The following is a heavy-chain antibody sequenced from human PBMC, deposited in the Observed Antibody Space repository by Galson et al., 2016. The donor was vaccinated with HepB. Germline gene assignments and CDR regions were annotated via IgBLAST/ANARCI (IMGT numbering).Heavy chain of an antibody. CDR1: GFSFNSYP. D-gene: IGHD6-25*01. CDR2: ISHDGSDI. V-gene: IGHV3-30*04. Sequence: SLRLSCAASGFSFNSYPMHWVRQAPGKGLEWVAIISHDGSDIYYADSVRGRFTVSRDNSESTLFLQMNSLGADDTAVYYCAVVGREISLYRLLYWGHGTLFTVSS. CDR3: AVVGREISLYRLLY. J-gene: IGHJ4*01.